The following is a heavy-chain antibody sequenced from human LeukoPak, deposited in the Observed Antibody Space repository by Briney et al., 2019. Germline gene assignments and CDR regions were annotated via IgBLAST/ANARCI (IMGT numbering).Heavy chain of an antibody. CDR3: ARDFFVTRVLRYFDWLANWFDP. CDR2: INPNSGGT. V-gene: IGHV1-2*02. Sequence: ASVKVSCKASGYTFTGYYMHWVRQAPGQGLEWMGWINPNSGGTNYAQKFQGRVTMTRDTSISTAYMELSKLRSDDTAVYYCARDFFVTRVLRYFDWLANWFDPWGQGTLVTVSS. CDR1: GYTFTGYY. D-gene: IGHD3-9*01. J-gene: IGHJ5*02.